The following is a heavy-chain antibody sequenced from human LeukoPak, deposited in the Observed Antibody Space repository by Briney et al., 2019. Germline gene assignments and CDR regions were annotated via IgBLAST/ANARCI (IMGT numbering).Heavy chain of an antibody. J-gene: IGHJ4*02. V-gene: IGHV4-59*11. CDR1: GGSLSGHY. D-gene: IGHD1-26*01. CDR2: VSYTGRT. CDR3: ARDGSYPFDY. Sequence: SETLSLTCTVSGGSLSGHYWSWIRQPPGKRLEWIGYVSYTGRTKYNPSLQSRVTISIDTSKSQFSLKLTSVTSADTAVYYCARDGSYPFDYWGQGTLVTVSS.